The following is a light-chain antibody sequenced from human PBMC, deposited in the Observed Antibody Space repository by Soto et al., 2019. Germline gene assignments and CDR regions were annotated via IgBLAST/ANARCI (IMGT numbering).Light chain of an antibody. CDR2: ANS. CDR3: QSYDSSLSGVV. J-gene: IGLJ2*01. CDR1: SSNIGAGYD. Sequence: QLVLTQPPSVSGAPGQRVTIPCTGSSSNIGAGYDVHWYQQLPGAAPKFLIYANSNRPSGVPDRFSGSKSGTSASLAITGLQAEDEADYYCQSYDSSLSGVVFGGGTKLTVL. V-gene: IGLV1-40*01.